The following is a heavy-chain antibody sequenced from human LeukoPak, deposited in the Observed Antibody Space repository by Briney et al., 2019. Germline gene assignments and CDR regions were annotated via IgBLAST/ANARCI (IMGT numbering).Heavy chain of an antibody. J-gene: IGHJ4*02. CDR1: GGSISSYY. D-gene: IGHD5-12*01. Sequence: SETLSLTCTVSGGSISSYYWSWIRQPPGKGLEWIGYIYYSGSTNYNPSLKSRVTISVDTSKNQFSLKLSSVTAADTAVYYCARIYSCYDLGLDYWGQGTLVTVSS. CDR3: ARIYSCYDLGLDY. CDR2: IYYSGST. V-gene: IGHV4-59*01.